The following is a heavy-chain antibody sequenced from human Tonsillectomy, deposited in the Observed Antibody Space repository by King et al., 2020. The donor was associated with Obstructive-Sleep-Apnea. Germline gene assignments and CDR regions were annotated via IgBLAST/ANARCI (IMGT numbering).Heavy chain of an antibody. D-gene: IGHD3-22*01. CDR2: ISYDGSNK. J-gene: IGHJ3*02. CDR1: GFTFSSYA. CDR3: ARVGYPEWLLLGAFDI. Sequence: VQLVESGGGVVQPGRSLRLSCAASGFTFSSYAMHWVRQAPGKGLEWVAVISYDGSNKYYADSVKGRFTISRDNSKNTLYLQMNSLRAEDTAVYYCARVGYPEWLLLGAFDIWGQGTMVTVSS. V-gene: IGHV3-30*04.